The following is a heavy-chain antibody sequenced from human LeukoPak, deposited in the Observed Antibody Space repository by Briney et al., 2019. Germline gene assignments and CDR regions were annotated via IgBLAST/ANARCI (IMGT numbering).Heavy chain of an antibody. CDR1: GYTFTGYY. J-gene: IGHJ4*02. CDR3: ARAASTAATDGRDSY. Sequence: ASVKVSCKASGYTFTGYYMHWVRQAPGQGLEWMGWINPNSGGTNYAQKFRGRVTMTRDTSISTAYMELSRLRSDDTAVYYCARAASTAATDGRDSYWGQGTLVTVSS. V-gene: IGHV1-2*02. CDR2: INPNSGGT. D-gene: IGHD2-15*01.